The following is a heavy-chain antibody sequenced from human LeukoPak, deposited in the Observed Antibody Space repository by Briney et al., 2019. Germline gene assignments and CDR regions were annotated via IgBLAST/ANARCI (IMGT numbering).Heavy chain of an antibody. CDR2: ISWNRGRI. CDR3: VKDKRLPLECLQH. CDR1: GFMFETYA. Sequence: GGSLRLSCVASGFMFETYAMHWVRQAPGKGLEWVAGISWNRGRIAYADSVKGRFTISRDNAKNSLYLQMNSLRSEDTALYYCVKDKRLPLECLQHWGQGTLVTVSS. V-gene: IGHV3-9*01. J-gene: IGHJ1*01.